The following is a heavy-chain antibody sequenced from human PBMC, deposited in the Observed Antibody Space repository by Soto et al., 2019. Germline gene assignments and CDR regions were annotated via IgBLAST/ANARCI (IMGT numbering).Heavy chain of an antibody. J-gene: IGHJ5*02. D-gene: IGHD4-17*01. V-gene: IGHV1-69*13. CDR1: GGTFSNYA. Sequence: SVKVSCKAAGGTFSNYAMGWVRQAPGQGLEWMGGIILPFGKANYAQKFQDRVTISAADSMTTSYMELRGLRSEDTAVYYCARGPDYEGIFDPWGQGTLVTVSS. CDR2: IILPFGKA. CDR3: ARGPDYEGIFDP.